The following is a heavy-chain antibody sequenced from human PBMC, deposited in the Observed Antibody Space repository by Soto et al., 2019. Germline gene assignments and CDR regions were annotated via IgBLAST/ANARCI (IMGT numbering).Heavy chain of an antibody. CDR1: GYTFTSYA. Sequence: ASVKVSCKASGYTFTSYAMHWVRQAPGQRLEWMGWINAGNGNTKYSQKFQGRVTITRDTSASTAYMELSSLRSEDTAVYYCARDQGDYYYYYMDVWGKGTTVTVSS. J-gene: IGHJ6*03. V-gene: IGHV1-3*01. CDR3: ARDQGDYYYYYMDV. CDR2: INAGNGNT.